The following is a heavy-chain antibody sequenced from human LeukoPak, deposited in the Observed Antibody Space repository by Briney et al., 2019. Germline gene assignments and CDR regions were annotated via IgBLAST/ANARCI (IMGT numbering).Heavy chain of an antibody. J-gene: IGHJ4*02. D-gene: IGHD6-19*01. Sequence: PGGSLRLSCAASGFSFSSYAMNWVRQAPGKGLEWVSAISGSGGSTYYADSVKGRFTISRDNSKNTLYLQMNSLRAEDTAVYYCAKDGGEYSSGWYYFDYWGQGTLVTVSS. CDR1: GFSFSSYA. CDR2: ISGSGGST. CDR3: AKDGGEYSSGWYYFDY. V-gene: IGHV3-23*01.